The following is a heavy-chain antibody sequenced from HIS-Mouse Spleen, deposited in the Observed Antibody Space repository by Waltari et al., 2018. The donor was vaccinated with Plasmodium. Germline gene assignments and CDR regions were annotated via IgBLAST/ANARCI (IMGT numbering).Heavy chain of an antibody. V-gene: IGHV2-70*15. D-gene: IGHD6-6*01. CDR3: ARHKKRGQLVRGYFDY. CDR2: IEWDDDK. Sequence: QVTLRESGPALVKPTQTLTLTCTFSGFSLRTSGMCVSWIRQPQGKALEWLARIEWDDDKYYSTSLKTRLTISKDTSKNQVVLTMTNMDPVDTATYYCARHKKRGQLVRGYFDYWGQGTLVTVSS. J-gene: IGHJ4*02. CDR1: GFSLRTSGMC.